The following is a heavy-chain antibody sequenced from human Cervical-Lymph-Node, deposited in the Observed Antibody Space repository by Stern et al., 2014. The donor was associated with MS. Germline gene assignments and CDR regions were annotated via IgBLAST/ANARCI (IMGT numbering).Heavy chain of an antibody. CDR2: LYSGGSP. CDR3: ARVVREGAFDV. V-gene: IGHV3-53*01. CDR1: GLSVSNNY. D-gene: IGHD2/OR15-2a*01. Sequence: EVQLVESGGGLIQPGGSLRLSCAVSGLSVSNNYMTWVRQAPGKGLEWVSVLYSGGSPYYAESAWGRFTISRDSFNNTLSLQMNSLRADDTALYYCARVVREGAFDVWGQGTMVTVSS. J-gene: IGHJ3*01.